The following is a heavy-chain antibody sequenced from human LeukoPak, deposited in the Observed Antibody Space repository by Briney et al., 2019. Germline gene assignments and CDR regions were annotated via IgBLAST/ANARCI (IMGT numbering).Heavy chain of an antibody. CDR2: TYYRSKWYN. CDR1: GDSVSSNSAA. Sequence: SQTLSLTCAISGDSVSSNSAAWNWIRRSPSRGLEWLGRTYYRSKWYNDYAVSVKSRITINPDTSKNQFSLQLNSVTPEDTAVYYCARGYRFLEWLSPAFDYWGQGTLVTVSS. CDR3: ARGYRFLEWLSPAFDY. J-gene: IGHJ4*02. V-gene: IGHV6-1*01. D-gene: IGHD3-3*01.